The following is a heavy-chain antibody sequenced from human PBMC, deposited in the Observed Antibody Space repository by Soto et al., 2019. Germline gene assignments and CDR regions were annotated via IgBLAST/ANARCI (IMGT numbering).Heavy chain of an antibody. Sequence: EVQLVESGGGLVQPGGSLRLSCAASGFTFSSYEMNWVRQAPGKGLEWVSYISSSGSTIYYADSVKGRFTISRDNAKNSLYLQMNSLRAEDTALYYCTRVISGSSGLFDYWGQGTLVTVSS. CDR2: ISSSGSTI. D-gene: IGHD1-26*01. CDR1: GFTFSSYE. V-gene: IGHV3-48*03. CDR3: TRVISGSSGLFDY. J-gene: IGHJ4*02.